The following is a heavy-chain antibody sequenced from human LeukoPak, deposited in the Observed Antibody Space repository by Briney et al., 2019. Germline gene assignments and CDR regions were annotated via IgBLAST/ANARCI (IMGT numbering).Heavy chain of an antibody. V-gene: IGHV1-2*02. CDR1: GYTFTGYY. D-gene: IGHD3-10*01. J-gene: IGHJ4*02. Sequence: ASVKVSCKASGYTFTGYYMHWVRQAPGQGLEWMGWINPNSGGTNYAQKFQGRVTMTRDTSISTAYMELSRLRSDDTAVYYCARSRMVRGVIPLYYFDYWGQGTLVTVSS. CDR2: INPNSGGT. CDR3: ARSRMVRGVIPLYYFDY.